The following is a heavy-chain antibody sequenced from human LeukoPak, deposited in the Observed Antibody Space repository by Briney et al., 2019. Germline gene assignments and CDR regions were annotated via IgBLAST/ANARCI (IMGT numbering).Heavy chain of an antibody. CDR3: ARSFYGHDPYYCYMDV. J-gene: IGHJ6*03. CDR2: ISWNSGTI. CDR1: GFTFDDYA. Sequence: GGSLRLSCAASGFTFDDYAMHWVRQAPGKGLEWVAGISWNSGTIGYADSVKGRFTISRENAKNSLYLQMNSLRAEDTAVYYCARSFYGHDPYYCYMDVWGKGTTVTVPS. D-gene: IGHD1-26*01. V-gene: IGHV3-9*01.